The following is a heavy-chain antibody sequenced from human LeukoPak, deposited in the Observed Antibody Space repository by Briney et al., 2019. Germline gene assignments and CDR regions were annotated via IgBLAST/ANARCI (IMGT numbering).Heavy chain of an antibody. D-gene: IGHD6-6*01. CDR2: INPNSGGT. CDR1: GYTFTGYY. J-gene: IGHJ6*03. Sequence: SVKVSCKASGYTFTGYYMHWVRQAPGQGLEWMGWINPNSGGTNYAQKFQGRVTMTRDTSISTAYMELSRLRSDDTAVYYCARGVAARRPYYYYYMDVWGKGTTVTVSS. CDR3: ARGVAARRPYYYYYMDV. V-gene: IGHV1-2*02.